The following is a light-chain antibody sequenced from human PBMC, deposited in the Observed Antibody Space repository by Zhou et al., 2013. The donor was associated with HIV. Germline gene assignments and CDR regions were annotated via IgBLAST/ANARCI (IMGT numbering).Light chain of an antibody. CDR2: GAS. J-gene: IGKJ5*01. CDR1: QSVSSSY. CDR3: QQYGGSPTT. V-gene: IGKV3-20*01. Sequence: EIVLTQSPGTLSLSPGERATLSCRASQSVSSSYLAWYQQKPGQAPRLLIYGASTRATGIPARFSGSGSGTDFTLTISRLEPEDFAVYYCQQYGGSPTTFGQGTRLEIK.